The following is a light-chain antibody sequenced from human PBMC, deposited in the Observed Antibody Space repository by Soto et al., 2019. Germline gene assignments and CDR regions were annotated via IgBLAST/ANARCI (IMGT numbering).Light chain of an antibody. J-gene: IGKJ4*02. CDR1: QSVTNS. CDR3: QQHIIWPLT. Sequence: IGLIQSPDTVTLSPRERATLSCRASQSVTNSLAWYQQKPGQAPRLLVYDASNRATGIPTRFSGSGSGTDFTLTICNLEPEDFSVYYGQQHIIWPLTFGGGAKADIK. CDR2: DAS. V-gene: IGKV3-11*01.